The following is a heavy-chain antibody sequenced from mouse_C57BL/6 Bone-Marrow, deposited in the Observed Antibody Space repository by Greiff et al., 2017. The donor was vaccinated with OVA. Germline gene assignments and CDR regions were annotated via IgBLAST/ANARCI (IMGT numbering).Heavy chain of an antibody. J-gene: IGHJ3*01. Sequence: DVQLQESGPELVKPGASVKISCKASGYSFTGYYMNWVKQSPEKSLEWIGEINPSTGGTTYNQKFKAKATLTVDKSSSTAYMQLKSLTSEDSAVYYCARGAWFAYWGQGTLVTVSA. CDR1: GYSFTGYY. CDR2: INPSTGGT. V-gene: IGHV1-42*01. CDR3: ARGAWFAY.